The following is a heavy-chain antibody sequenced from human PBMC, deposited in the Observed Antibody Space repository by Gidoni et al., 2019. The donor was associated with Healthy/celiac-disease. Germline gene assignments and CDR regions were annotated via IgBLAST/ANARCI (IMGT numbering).Heavy chain of an antibody. Sequence: QVQLVESGGGLVKPGGSLRLACAASGFTFIDHYLSWIRQAPGKGREGVSYISSSGSTIYYADSVKGRFTISRDNAKNSLYLQMNSLRAEDTAVYYCARDTRYCSSTSCYSGWFDPWGQGTLVTVSS. V-gene: IGHV3-11*01. CDR3: ARDTRYCSSTSCYSGWFDP. CDR1: GFTFIDHY. D-gene: IGHD2-2*01. CDR2: ISSSGSTI. J-gene: IGHJ5*02.